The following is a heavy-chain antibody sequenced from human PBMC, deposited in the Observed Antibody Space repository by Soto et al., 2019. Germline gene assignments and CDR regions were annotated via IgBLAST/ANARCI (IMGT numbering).Heavy chain of an antibody. CDR3: ARGPGDYVHLDY. Sequence: SETLSLTCTVSGGSISSGDYYWSWIRQPPGKGLEWIGYIYYSGSTYYNPSLKSRVTISVDTSKNQFSLKLSSVTAADTAVYYCARGPGDYVHLDYWGQGTLVTVSS. CDR1: GGSISSGDYY. CDR2: IYYSGST. J-gene: IGHJ4*02. V-gene: IGHV4-30-4*01. D-gene: IGHD4-17*01.